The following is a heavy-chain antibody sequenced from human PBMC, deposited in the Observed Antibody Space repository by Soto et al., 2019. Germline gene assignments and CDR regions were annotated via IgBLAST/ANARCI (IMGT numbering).Heavy chain of an antibody. V-gene: IGHV6-1*01. CDR2: TYYRSKWYN. J-gene: IGHJ5*02. D-gene: IGHD2-15*01. Sequence: SQTLSLTCAISGDSVSSNSAAWNWIRQSPSRGLEWLGRTYYRSKWYNDYAVSVKSRITINPDTSKNQFSLQLNSVTPEDTAVYYCARERSTGYCSGGSCYGTIDRFDPWGQGTLVTVSS. CDR3: ARERSTGYCSGGSCYGTIDRFDP. CDR1: GDSVSSNSAA.